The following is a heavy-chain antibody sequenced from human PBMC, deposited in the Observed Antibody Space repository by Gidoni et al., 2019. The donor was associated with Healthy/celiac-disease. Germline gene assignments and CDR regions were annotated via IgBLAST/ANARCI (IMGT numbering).Heavy chain of an antibody. V-gene: IGHV1-69*01. Sequence: SSVKVSCKASGRTFSSYAISWVRQAPGQGLEWRGGIIPIFGTATYAQKFQGRVTITADESTSRAYMELSSLRSEDTAVYYCARVRYSSSWYTWFDSWGQGTLVTVSS. CDR2: IIPIFGTA. D-gene: IGHD6-13*01. CDR1: GRTFSSYA. J-gene: IGHJ5*01. CDR3: ARVRYSSSWYTWFDS.